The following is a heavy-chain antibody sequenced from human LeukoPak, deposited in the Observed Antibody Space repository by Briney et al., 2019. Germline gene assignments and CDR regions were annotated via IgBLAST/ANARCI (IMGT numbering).Heavy chain of an antibody. CDR2: ISSSGSTI. V-gene: IGHV3-48*03. CDR3: ARGDTAMALS. J-gene: IGHJ4*02. Sequence: PGGSLRLSCAASGFTFSSYEMNWVRQAPGKGLEWVSYISSSGSTIYYADSVKGRFTISRDNAKNSLYLQMNSLRAEDTAVYYCARGDTAMALSWGQGTLVTVSS. CDR1: GFTFSSYE. D-gene: IGHD5-18*01.